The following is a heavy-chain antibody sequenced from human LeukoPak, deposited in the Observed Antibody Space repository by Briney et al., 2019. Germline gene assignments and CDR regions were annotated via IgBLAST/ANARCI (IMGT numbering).Heavy chain of an antibody. Sequence: SETLSLTCTVSGGSISSYYWSWLRQPPGKGLEWIGYIYYSGSTNYNPSLKSRVTISVDTSKNQFSLKLSSVTAADTAVYYCARRVRGVPYYMDVSGKGTTVSVSS. D-gene: IGHD3-10*01. V-gene: IGHV4-59*08. CDR2: IYYSGST. J-gene: IGHJ6*03. CDR1: GGSISSYY. CDR3: ARRVRGVPYYMDV.